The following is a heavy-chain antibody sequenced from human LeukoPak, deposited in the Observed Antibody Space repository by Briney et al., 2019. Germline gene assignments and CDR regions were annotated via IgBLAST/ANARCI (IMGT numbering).Heavy chain of an antibody. CDR1: CGSFSGYY. J-gene: IGHJ6*03. D-gene: IGHD4-17*01. CDR2: INHSGST. Sequence: PSETLSLTCAVYCGSFSGYYCTWIRQPPGKGLEWVGEINHSGSTNYNPSLKSRVTISVDTSKNQFSLKLSSVTAADTAVYYCANYGDRDYYYYMDVWGKGTTVTVSS. V-gene: IGHV4-34*01. CDR3: ANYGDRDYYYYMDV.